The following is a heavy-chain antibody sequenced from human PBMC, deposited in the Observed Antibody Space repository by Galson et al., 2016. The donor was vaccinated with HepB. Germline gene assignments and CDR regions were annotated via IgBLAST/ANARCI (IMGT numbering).Heavy chain of an antibody. CDR1: GYTFTNYG. J-gene: IGHJ4*02. D-gene: IGHD3-22*01. CDR2: ISAYNGNT. Sequence: SVKVSCKASGYTFTNYGIGWVRQAPGQGLEWMGWISAYNGNTNYEQKFQGRVTMTTDTSASTAYMEPRSLRSDDTAVYYCARGGTEDSRGYYVHNFDYWGQGTLVTVSS. CDR3: ARGGTEDSRGYYVHNFDY. V-gene: IGHV1-18*04.